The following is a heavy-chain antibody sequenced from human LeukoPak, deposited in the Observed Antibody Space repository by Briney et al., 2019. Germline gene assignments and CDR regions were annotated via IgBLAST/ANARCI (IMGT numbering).Heavy chain of an antibody. V-gene: IGHV1-2*02. CDR3: ARLEGYTATRGD. Sequence: ASVKVSCKASGYTFTAYYIHWVRQAPGQGLEWLGFIKPNSGDTIYAQVFRGRVTMTRDTSISTAYMEPSRLTSDDTAVYYCARLEGYTATRGDWGQGTLVTVSS. CDR1: GYTFTAYY. CDR2: IKPNSGDT. J-gene: IGHJ4*02. D-gene: IGHD1-7*01.